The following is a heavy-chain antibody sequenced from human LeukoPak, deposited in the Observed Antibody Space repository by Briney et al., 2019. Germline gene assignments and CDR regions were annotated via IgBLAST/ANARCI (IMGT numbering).Heavy chain of an antibody. CDR3: ARLKVGAYFDL. CDR2: IYSSGAT. CDR1: DNSFSSYY. V-gene: IGHV4-59*08. J-gene: IGHJ2*01. Sequence: SETLSLTCTVSDNSFSSYYWSWIRQPPGKGPEWIAYIYSSGATSYNPSLRSRVSISLDTSNNQFSLKLSSVTAADTAVYYCARLKVGAYFDLWGRGTLVTVSS. D-gene: IGHD3-16*01.